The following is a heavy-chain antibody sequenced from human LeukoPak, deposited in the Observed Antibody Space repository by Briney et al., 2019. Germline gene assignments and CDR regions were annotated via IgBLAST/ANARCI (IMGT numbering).Heavy chain of an antibody. D-gene: IGHD4-17*01. V-gene: IGHV7-4-1*02. CDR3: ARGTTYFDY. Sequence: ASVKVSCKASGHTFTNYIMNWVRQAPGQGLEWMGWINTNTGNPTYAQGFTGRFVFSWDTSVSTTYLQISSLKAEDSAVYYCARGTTYFDYWGQGTLVTVSS. CDR2: INTNTGNP. CDR1: GHTFTNYI. J-gene: IGHJ4*02.